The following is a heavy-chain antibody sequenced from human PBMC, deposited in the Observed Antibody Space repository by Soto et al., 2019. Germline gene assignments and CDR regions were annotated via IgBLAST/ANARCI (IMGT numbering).Heavy chain of an antibody. CDR2: LYYTGTT. CDR1: GDSVSSGSYY. Sequence: QVQLQESGPGLVKPSETLSLTCTVSGDSVSSGSYYWTWIRQPPGKGLEWIGYLYYTGTTNYNPSLKSRVTMSLDTSSNKFYLRLSSVTAADTAVYFCARMFCSTTSCQAHGMDVWGQGTLVTVSS. CDR3: ARMFCSTTSCQAHGMDV. D-gene: IGHD2-2*01. V-gene: IGHV4-61*01. J-gene: IGHJ6*02.